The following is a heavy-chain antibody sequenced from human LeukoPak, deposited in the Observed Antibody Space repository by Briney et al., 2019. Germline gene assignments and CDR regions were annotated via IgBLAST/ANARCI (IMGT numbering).Heavy chain of an antibody. Sequence: GGSLRLSCAASGFTFSSYSVMWARQAPGKGLEWVSYVSSSGTTTYYADSVKGRFTISRDNGKNLVSLQMNSLRDEDTAVYYCARADRDGNKRFLDWGQGTLVTVSS. D-gene: IGHD5-24*01. CDR3: ARADRDGNKRFLD. CDR1: GFTFSSYS. CDR2: VSSSGTTT. J-gene: IGHJ4*02. V-gene: IGHV3-48*02.